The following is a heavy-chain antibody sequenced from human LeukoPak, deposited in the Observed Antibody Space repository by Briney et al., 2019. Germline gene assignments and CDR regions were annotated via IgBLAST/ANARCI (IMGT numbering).Heavy chain of an antibody. CDR2: IYYSGST. V-gene: IGHV4-31*03. D-gene: IGHD6-13*01. Sequence: PSQTLSLTCTVSGGSISSGGYYWRWIRQHPGKGLEWIGYIYYSGSTYYNPSLRSRVTISVDTSKNQFSLKLSSVTAADTAVYYCAREFIAAAGNNWFDPWGQGTLVTVSS. J-gene: IGHJ5*02. CDR3: AREFIAAAGNNWFDP. CDR1: GGSISSGGYY.